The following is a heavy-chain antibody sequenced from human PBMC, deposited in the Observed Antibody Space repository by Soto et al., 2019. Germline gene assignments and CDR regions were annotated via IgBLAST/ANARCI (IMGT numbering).Heavy chain of an antibody. CDR2: ISGSGGST. J-gene: IGHJ6*03. CDR3: AKEAQRPGVVVPAAMPGNTGPYYYYMDV. V-gene: IGHV3-23*01. CDR1: GFTFSSYA. Sequence: GGSLRLSCAASGFTFSSYAMSWVRQAPGKGLEWVSAISGSGGSTYYADSVKGRFTISRDNSKNTLYLQMNSLRAEDTAVYYCAKEAQRPGVVVPAAMPGNTGPYYYYMDVWGKGTTVTVSS. D-gene: IGHD2-2*01.